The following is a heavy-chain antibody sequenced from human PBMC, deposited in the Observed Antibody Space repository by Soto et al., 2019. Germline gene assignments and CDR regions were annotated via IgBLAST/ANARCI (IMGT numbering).Heavy chain of an antibody. Sequence: PSETLSLTCAVYGGSFSGYYWSWIRQPPGKGLEWSGEINHSGSTNYNPSLKSRVTISVDTSKNQFSLKLSSVTAADTAVYYCARSPAMGSSADEFFDYWGQGTLVTVS. J-gene: IGHJ4*02. CDR2: INHSGST. CDR3: ARSPAMGSSADEFFDY. V-gene: IGHV4-34*01. CDR1: GGSFSGYY. D-gene: IGHD6-6*01.